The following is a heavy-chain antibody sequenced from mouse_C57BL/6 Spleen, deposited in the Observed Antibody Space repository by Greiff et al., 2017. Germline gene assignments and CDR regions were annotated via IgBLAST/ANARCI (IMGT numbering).Heavy chain of an antibody. CDR2: INYDGSST. Sequence: EVQRVESEGGLVQPGSSMKLSCTASGFTFSDYYMAWVRQVPEKGLEWVANINYDGSSTYYLDSLKSRFIISRDNAKNILYLQMSSLKSEDTATYYCAREGVVAPYWYFDVWGTGTTVTVSS. D-gene: IGHD1-1*01. CDR3: AREGVVAPYWYFDV. V-gene: IGHV5-16*01. J-gene: IGHJ1*03. CDR1: GFTFSDYY.